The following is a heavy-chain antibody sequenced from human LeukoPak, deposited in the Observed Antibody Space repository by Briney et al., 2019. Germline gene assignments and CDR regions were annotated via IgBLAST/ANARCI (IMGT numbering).Heavy chain of an antibody. CDR2: IYYSRTT. CDR3: ARSLGANTWVGNWFDP. J-gene: IGHJ5*02. D-gene: IGHD3-10*01. Sequence: PSETLSLTCSVSGGSISSPNHDWAWIRQPPGQGLEWIGSIYYSRTTYYNLSLKSPVTLSVDTSQNQFPLKLSSVTAADTAIYFCARSLGANTWVGNWFDPWGQGTMVTVSP. V-gene: IGHV4-39*01. CDR1: GGSISSPNHD.